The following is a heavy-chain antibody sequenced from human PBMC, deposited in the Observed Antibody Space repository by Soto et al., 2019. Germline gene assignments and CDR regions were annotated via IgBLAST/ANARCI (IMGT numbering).Heavy chain of an antibody. Sequence: QVQLMESGGSVVQPGRSLRLSCAASGFTFSSYTLHWVRQAPGKGLEWVALISYDGSSKYYADSVKGRFTISRDNSKNTLYLQMNSLRPEDTALFYCARGPYDFWSGYIADAFDVWSQGTMVTVSS. J-gene: IGHJ3*01. CDR1: GFTFSSYT. D-gene: IGHD3-3*01. CDR3: ARGPYDFWSGYIADAFDV. CDR2: ISYDGSSK. V-gene: IGHV3-30-3*01.